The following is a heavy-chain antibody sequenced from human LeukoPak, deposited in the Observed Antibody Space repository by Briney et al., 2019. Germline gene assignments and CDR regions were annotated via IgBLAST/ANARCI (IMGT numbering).Heavy chain of an antibody. J-gene: IGHJ6*02. D-gene: IGHD6-19*01. CDR1: GFTFSSYA. CDR3: ARDKGRGWYYV. V-gene: IGHV3-21*01. CDR2: ISSSSSYI. Sequence: GGSLRLSCAASGFTFSSYAMSWVRQAPGKGLEWVSSISSSSSYIYYADSVKGRFTISRDNAKNSLYLQMNSLRAEDTAVYYCARDKGRGWYYVWGQGTTVTVSS.